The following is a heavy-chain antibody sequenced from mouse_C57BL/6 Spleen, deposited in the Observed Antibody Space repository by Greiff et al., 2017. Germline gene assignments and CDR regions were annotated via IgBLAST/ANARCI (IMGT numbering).Heavy chain of an antibody. J-gene: IGHJ3*01. CDR2: SRNKANDYTT. CDR1: GFTFSDFY. V-gene: IGHV7-1*01. D-gene: IGHD1-2*01. CDR3: ARDAGDDGPFAY. Sequence: EVQVVESGGGLVQSGRSLRLSCATSGFTFSDFYMEWVRQAPGKGLEWIAASRNKANDYTTEYSASVKGQFIVSRDTSQSILYLQMNALRAEDTAIYYCARDAGDDGPFAYWGQGTLVTVSA.